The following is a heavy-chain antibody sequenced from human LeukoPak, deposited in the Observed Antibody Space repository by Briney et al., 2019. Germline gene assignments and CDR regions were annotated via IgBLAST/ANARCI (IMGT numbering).Heavy chain of an antibody. CDR1: GFAFGPYA. Sequence: TGVSLRLSCAGSGFAFGPYAISWVRGAPGGGGECLSSMRAKCQATLYGDSVEGGFTISRDNSKNTLYLQLNSLRAEDTATYYCARDPYNTILYRLAYWGQGTLVTVSS. CDR2: MRAKCQAT. J-gene: IGHJ4*02. V-gene: IGHV3-23*01. CDR3: ARDPYNTILYRLAY. D-gene: IGHD3-10*01.